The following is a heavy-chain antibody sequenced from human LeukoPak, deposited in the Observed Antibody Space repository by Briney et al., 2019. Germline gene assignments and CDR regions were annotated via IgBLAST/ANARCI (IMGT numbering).Heavy chain of an antibody. V-gene: IGHV4-61*02. Sequence: SETLSLTCTVSGGSISSGSYYWSWIRQPAGKGLEWIGRIYTSGSTNYNPSLKSRVTISVDTSKNQFSLKLGSVTAADTAVYYCARETPYSSGYNYWGQGTLVTVSS. J-gene: IGHJ4*02. CDR1: GGSISSGSYY. CDR2: IYTSGST. D-gene: IGHD6-19*01. CDR3: ARETPYSSGYNY.